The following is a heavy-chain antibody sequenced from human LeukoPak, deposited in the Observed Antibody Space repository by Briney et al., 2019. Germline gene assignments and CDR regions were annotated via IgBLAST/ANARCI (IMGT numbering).Heavy chain of an antibody. CDR3: ATVGYAGSGQTGNFDY. Sequence: GASVTVSCKVSGYTLTELSMHWVRQAPGKGLEWMGGFDPEDGETIYAQKFQGRVTMTEHTSTDTAYMELSSLRSEDTAVYYCATVGYAGSGQTGNFDYWGQGTLVTVSS. CDR2: FDPEDGET. J-gene: IGHJ4*02. V-gene: IGHV1-24*01. CDR1: GYTLTELS. D-gene: IGHD1-14*01.